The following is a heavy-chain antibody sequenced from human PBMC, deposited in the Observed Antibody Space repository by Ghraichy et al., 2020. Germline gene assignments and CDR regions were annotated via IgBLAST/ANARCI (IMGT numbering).Heavy chain of an antibody. CDR1: GYTFTGYY. V-gene: IGHV1-2*06. J-gene: IGHJ4*02. D-gene: IGHD6-13*01. Sequence: KVSCKASGYTFTGYYMHWVRQAPGQGLEWMGRINPNSGDTNYAQKFQGRVTMTRDTSISTAYMELSRLRSDDTAVYYCARDRDIVAAGTEFDYWGQGTLVTVSS. CDR2: INPNSGDT. CDR3: ARDRDIVAAGTEFDY.